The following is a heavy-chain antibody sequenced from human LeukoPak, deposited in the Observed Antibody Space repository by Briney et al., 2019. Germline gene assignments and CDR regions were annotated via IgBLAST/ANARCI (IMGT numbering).Heavy chain of an antibody. CDR2: IFYTGFT. Sequence: PSETLSLTCTVPSDSISSYYWSWVRQAPGKGLEWIGFIFYTGFTNYNPSLKSRVIISIDTSKSQFSLNLTSVSAVDTAVYYCTRGRGPLLFGPWGQGTLVTVSS. J-gene: IGHJ5*02. V-gene: IGHV4-59*01. D-gene: IGHD2/OR15-2a*01. CDR1: SDSISSYY. CDR3: TRGRGPLLFGP.